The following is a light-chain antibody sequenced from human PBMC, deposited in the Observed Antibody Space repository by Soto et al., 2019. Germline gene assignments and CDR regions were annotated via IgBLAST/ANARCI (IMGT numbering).Light chain of an antibody. V-gene: IGKV1-5*03. CDR3: QHYNGYSEA. J-gene: IGKJ1*01. CDR2: KAS. CDR1: QTISSW. Sequence: DIQMTQSPSTLSGSVGDRVTITCRASQTISSWLAWYQQKPGKAPKLLIYKASTLKSGVPSRFSGSGSGTEFTLTISILQPDDFATYYCQHYNGYSEAFGQGTKVQLK.